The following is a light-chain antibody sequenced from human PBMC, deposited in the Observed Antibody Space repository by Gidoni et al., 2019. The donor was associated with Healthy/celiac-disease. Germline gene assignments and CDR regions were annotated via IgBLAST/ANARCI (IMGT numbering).Light chain of an antibody. CDR3: CSYAGSSTFEV. Sequence: QSALTHPASLSGSPGQSITISCTGTSSDVGSYNLLSWYQHHPGKAPKLMIYEGSKRRSGVSNRFSGSKSGNTASLTISGLQAEDEADYYCCSYAGSSTFEVFGGGTKLTVL. CDR1: SSDVGSYNL. CDR2: EGS. J-gene: IGLJ3*02. V-gene: IGLV2-23*03.